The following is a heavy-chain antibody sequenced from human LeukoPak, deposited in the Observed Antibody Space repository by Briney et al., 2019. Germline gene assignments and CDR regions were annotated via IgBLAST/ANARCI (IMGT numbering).Heavy chain of an antibody. Sequence: ASVKVSCKASGYTFTNYDINWVRQATGQGLEWMGWMNANSGNTGYIQKFQGRVAMTRNTSITSAYMELSSLRSEDTAVYYCVRAQSGNYGKYGLVVWGQGTSVTVSS. J-gene: IGHJ6*02. CDR3: VRAQSGNYGKYGLVV. V-gene: IGHV1-8*01. CDR2: MNANSGNT. CDR1: GYTFTNYD. D-gene: IGHD1-26*01.